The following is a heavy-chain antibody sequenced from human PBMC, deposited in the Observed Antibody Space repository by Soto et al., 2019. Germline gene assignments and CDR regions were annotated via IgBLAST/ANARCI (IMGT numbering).Heavy chain of an antibody. CDR2: ISDDGSNK. CDR3: AKWIRDRITGTNNWFDP. V-gene: IGHV3-30*18. D-gene: IGHD1-7*01. Sequence: VRSLRLSCASSGFTFSNSGMHWVRQAPVKGLDLVAFISDDGSNKYYADSMKGRFTMSRDNSKNTLYLQMNSLRAEDTAVYYCAKWIRDRITGTNNWFDPWGQGTLVTVSS. CDR1: GFTFSNSG. J-gene: IGHJ5*02.